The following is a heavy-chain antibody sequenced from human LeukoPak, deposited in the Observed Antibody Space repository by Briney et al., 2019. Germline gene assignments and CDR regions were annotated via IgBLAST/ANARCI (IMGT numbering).Heavy chain of an antibody. Sequence: ASVKVSCKASGYTFTGYYMHWVRQAPGQGLEWMGWINPNSGGTNYAQKFQGRVTMTRDTSISTAYMELSRLRSDDTAVYYCARGEVAVRFNWFDPWGQGTLVTVSS. CDR1: GYTFTGYY. J-gene: IGHJ5*02. CDR2: INPNSGGT. CDR3: ARGEVAVRFNWFDP. V-gene: IGHV1-2*02. D-gene: IGHD6-19*01.